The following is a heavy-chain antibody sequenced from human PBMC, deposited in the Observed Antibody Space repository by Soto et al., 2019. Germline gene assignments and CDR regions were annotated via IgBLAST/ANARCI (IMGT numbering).Heavy chain of an antibody. D-gene: IGHD5-18*01. CDR3: ARAKVNAGMGWVYKYYGMDV. Sequence: GGSLRLSCAASGFIFSTYAIHWVRQAPGKGPEWVAVISHDGSNKYHTDSVRGRFTISRDNSENTVYLQMNSLRVEDTAVYYCARAKVNAGMGWVYKYYGMDVWGQGTTVTVSS. CDR2: ISHDGSNK. J-gene: IGHJ6*02. V-gene: IGHV3-30-3*01. CDR1: GFIFSTYA.